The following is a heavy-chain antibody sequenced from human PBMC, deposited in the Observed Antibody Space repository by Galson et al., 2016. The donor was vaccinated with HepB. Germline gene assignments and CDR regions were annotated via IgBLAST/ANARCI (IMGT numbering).Heavy chain of an antibody. CDR3: AKPAVEGGYYYDH. J-gene: IGHJ4*02. Sequence: SETLSLTCAVYDGPFSGYFWSWIRQPPGKGLEWIGEINHSGRTNYNPSLKSRVTFSMDTSKNQFSLRLNSVTTADTAVYYCAKPAVEGGYYYDHWGQGTLVTVST. D-gene: IGHD3-22*01. CDR2: INHSGRT. V-gene: IGHV4-34*01. CDR1: DGPFSGYF.